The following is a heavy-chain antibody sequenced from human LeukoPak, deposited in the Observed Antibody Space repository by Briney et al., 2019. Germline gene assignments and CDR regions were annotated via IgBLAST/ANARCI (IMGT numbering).Heavy chain of an antibody. V-gene: IGHV3-21*01. CDR3: ARELTTLYYYDSSGSFDY. Sequence: PGGSLRLSCAASGFTSSSYSMNWVRQAPGKGLEWVSSISSSSSYIYYADSVKGRFTISRDNAKNSLYLQMNSLRAGDTAVYYCARELTTLYYYDSSGSFDYWGQGTLVAVSS. CDR2: ISSSSSYI. D-gene: IGHD3-22*01. J-gene: IGHJ4*02. CDR1: GFTSSSYS.